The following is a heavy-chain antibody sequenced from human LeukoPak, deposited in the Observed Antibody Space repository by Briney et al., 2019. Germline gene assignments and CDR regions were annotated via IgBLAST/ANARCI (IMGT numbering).Heavy chain of an antibody. CDR1: GYSLSSGYY. D-gene: IGHD2-2*01. CDR3: ARQYCSSTSCPFGY. J-gene: IGHJ4*02. V-gene: IGHV4-38-2*01. CDR2: IYHSGST. Sequence: PSETLSLTCAVSGYSLSSGYYWGWIRQPPGKGLEWIGSIYHSGSTYYNPSIKSRVTTSVDTSKNQFSLKLRSVTAADTAVYYCARQYCSSTSCPFGYWGQGTLVTVSS.